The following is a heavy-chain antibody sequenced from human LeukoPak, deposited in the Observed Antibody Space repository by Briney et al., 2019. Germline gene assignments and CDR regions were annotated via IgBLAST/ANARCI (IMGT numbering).Heavy chain of an antibody. Sequence: PETLSLTCTVSGGSISSSSYYWGWIRQPPGKGLEWIGSIYYSGSTYYNPSLKSRVTISVDTSKNQFSLKLTSVTAADTAVYYLARGRGGFSSSWAPLDYWGQGNLGTVSP. CDR2: IYYSGST. CDR3: ARGRGGFSSSWAPLDY. CDR1: GGSISSSSYY. V-gene: IGHV4-39*07. D-gene: IGHD6-13*01. J-gene: IGHJ4*02.